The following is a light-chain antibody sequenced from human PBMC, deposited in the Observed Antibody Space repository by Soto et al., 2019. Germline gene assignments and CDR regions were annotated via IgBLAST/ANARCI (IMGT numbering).Light chain of an antibody. CDR1: NSDVGAYNY. Sequence: QSLLTQPASVSGSPGQSITISCTGTNSDVGAYNYVSWYQQHPGKAPKLIIYDVSSRPSGISNRFSGSKSGNTASLTISGLQAEDEADYYCNSYTTSGTLRVCGTGNKDTV. CDR2: DVS. CDR3: NSYTTSGTLRV. J-gene: IGLJ1*01. V-gene: IGLV2-14*03.